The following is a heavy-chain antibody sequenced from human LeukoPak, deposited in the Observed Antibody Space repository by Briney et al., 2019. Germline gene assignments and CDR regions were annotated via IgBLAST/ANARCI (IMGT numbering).Heavy chain of an antibody. J-gene: IGHJ4*02. CDR1: GGSTSSYY. D-gene: IGHD6-13*01. V-gene: IGHV4-4*07. Sequence: SETLSLTCTVSGGSTSSYYWSWIRQPAGKGLEWIGRIYTSGSTNYNPSLKSRVTMSVDTSKNQFSLKLSSVTAADTAVYYCARQSSSWYHYYFDYWGQGTLVTVSS. CDR3: ARQSSSWYHYYFDY. CDR2: IYTSGST.